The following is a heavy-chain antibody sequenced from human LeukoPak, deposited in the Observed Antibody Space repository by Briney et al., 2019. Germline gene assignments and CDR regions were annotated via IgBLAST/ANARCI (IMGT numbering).Heavy chain of an antibody. CDR1: GCSFTSYW. CDR2: IYPGDSDT. CDR3: ATSRGYDSSGYSGAFDI. V-gene: IGHV5-51*01. D-gene: IGHD3-22*01. Sequence: GESLKISCKGSGCSFTSYWIGWVRQMPGKGLEWMGIIYPGDSDTRYSPSFQGQVTISADKSISTAYLQWSSLKASDTAMYYCATSRGYDSSGYSGAFDIWGQGTMVTVSS. J-gene: IGHJ3*02.